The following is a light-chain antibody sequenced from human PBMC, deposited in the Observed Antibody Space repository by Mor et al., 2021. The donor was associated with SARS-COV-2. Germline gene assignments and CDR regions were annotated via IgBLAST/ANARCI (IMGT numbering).Light chain of an antibody. Sequence: NRRPSGVPDRFSGSIDSPSNSSSLSISGLLTEDEADYYCQYYYVSKRVFGGGTKLTVL. CDR2: N. V-gene: IGLV6-57*01. CDR3: QYYYVSKRV. J-gene: IGLJ2*01.